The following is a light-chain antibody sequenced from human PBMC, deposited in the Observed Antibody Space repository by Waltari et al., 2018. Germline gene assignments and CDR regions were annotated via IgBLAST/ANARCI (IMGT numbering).Light chain of an antibody. CDR3: CSYTTTDTYD. CDR2: YVY. V-gene: IGLV2-14*03. J-gene: IGLJ1*01. Sequence: YQQHPGKAPQLIIYYVYKRPSGVSNRFSGSTSGYTAALTISGLQSEYEADDYCCSYTTTDTYDFGSGTKVTV.